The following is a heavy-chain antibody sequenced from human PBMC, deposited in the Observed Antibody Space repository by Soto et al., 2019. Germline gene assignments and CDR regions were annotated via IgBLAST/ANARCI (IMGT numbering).Heavy chain of an antibody. CDR2: IYYDGST. J-gene: IGHJ4*02. CDR3: ARPSQGAVLDH. V-gene: IGHV4-59*08. Sequence: QVQLQESGPGLVKPSETLSLTCTVSGGSLSGYYWSWIRQPPGKGLEWIGYIYYDGSTNYNPSLKSRVTISLDTSNNQFSLKLNSVTSADTAVYYCARPSQGAVLDHWGQPTVITVSS. D-gene: IGHD3-10*01. CDR1: GGSLSGYY.